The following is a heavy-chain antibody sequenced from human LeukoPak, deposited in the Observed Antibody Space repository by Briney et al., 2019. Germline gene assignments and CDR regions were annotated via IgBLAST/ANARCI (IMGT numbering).Heavy chain of an antibody. Sequence: ASVKVSCKASGYTFTSYDINWVRQAPGQGLEWMGWINPNSGGTNYAQKFQGRVTMTRDTSISTAYMELSRLRSDDTAVYYCARDVGIVVVVAAHFDYWGQGTLVTVSS. V-gene: IGHV1-2*02. CDR3: ARDVGIVVVVAAHFDY. D-gene: IGHD2-15*01. CDR1: GYTFTSYD. CDR2: INPNSGGT. J-gene: IGHJ4*02.